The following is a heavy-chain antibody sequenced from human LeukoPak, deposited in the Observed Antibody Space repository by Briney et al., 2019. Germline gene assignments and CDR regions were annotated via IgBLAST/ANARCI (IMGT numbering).Heavy chain of an antibody. V-gene: IGHV3-30*14. CDR1: GFTFSSYA. Sequence: GGSLRLSCAASGFTFSSYAMHWVRQAPGKGLEWVAVISYDGSNKYYADSVKGRFTISRDNSKNTLYLQMNSLRAEDTAVYYCAREISGYSSEHYYYGMDVWGQGTTVTVSS. D-gene: IGHD6-25*01. CDR3: AREISGYSSEHYYYGMDV. CDR2: ISYDGSNK. J-gene: IGHJ6*02.